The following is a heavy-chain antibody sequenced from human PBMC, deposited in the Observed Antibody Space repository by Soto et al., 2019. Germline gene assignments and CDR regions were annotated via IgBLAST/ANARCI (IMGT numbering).Heavy chain of an antibody. CDR2: IIPISDTT. V-gene: IGHV1-69*01. CDR3: ARSQGSSTSLEIYYYYYYGMDV. J-gene: IGHJ6*02. CDR1: GGTFSSYA. Sequence: QVQLVQSGAEVKQPGSSVKVSCKASGGTFSSYAISWVRQAPGQGLEWMGGIIPISDTTNYAQKFQGRVTITADESTSTAYMERSSLRSEDTAVYDCARSQGSSTSLEIYYYYYYGMDVWGQGTTVTVSS. D-gene: IGHD2-2*01.